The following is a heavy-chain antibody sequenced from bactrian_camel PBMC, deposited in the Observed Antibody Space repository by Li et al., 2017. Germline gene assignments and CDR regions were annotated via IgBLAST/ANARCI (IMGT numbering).Heavy chain of an antibody. CDR2: LDLDENGST. CDR3: AANSRSFGCPVRALTVDAFTD. CDR1: TYTDSTYC. D-gene: IGHD1*01. Sequence: DVQLVESGGGSVQVGGSLRLSCVASTYTDSTYCLAWFRQGPGQEREAVALLDLDENGSTSYAESVKGRFTISMDNAKNTLYLQMNNLQPEDTAMYYCAANSRSFGCPVRALTVDAFTDWGQGTQVTVS. V-gene: IGHV3S42*01. J-gene: IGHJ4*01.